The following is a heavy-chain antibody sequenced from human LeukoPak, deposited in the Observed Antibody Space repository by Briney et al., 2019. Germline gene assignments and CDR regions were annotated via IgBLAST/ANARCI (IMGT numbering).Heavy chain of an antibody. CDR3: AKIPTSGSYLRDDY. D-gene: IGHD1-26*01. J-gene: IGHJ4*02. CDR2: ISSSSSYI. V-gene: IGHV3-21*04. Sequence: GGSLRLSCAASGFTFSSYWMHWVRQAPGKGLVWVSSISSSSSYIYYADSVKGRFTISRDNAKNSLYLQMNSLRAEDTAVYYCAKIPTSGSYLRDDYWGQGTLVTVSS. CDR1: GFTFSSYW.